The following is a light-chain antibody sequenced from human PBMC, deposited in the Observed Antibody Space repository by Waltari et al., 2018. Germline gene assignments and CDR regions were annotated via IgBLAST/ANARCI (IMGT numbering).Light chain of an antibody. V-gene: IGKV3-15*01. Sequence: EIVMTQSPATLSVSPGERATLSCRASQSVSSNLAWYQQKPGQAPRLLIYGASTRATGIPARFSGSGSGTEFTLTISSLQPGDIGTYFCQQYESLHLSFGGGTKVEVK. CDR3: QQYESLHLS. J-gene: IGKJ4*01. CDR2: GAS. CDR1: QSVSSN.